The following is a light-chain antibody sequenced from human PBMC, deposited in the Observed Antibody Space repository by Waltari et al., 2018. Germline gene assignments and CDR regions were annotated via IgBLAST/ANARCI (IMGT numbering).Light chain of an antibody. CDR3: QQYNRWPPIT. Sequence: EVVMTQSPATLSVFPGESATLSCRASQTVSSNLAWYQQRPGQAPRLLIFDSSTRAPSVPARFSGRGSGTEFTLTIRSLQSEDSAVYYCQQYNRWPPITFGQGTRLEIK. J-gene: IGKJ5*01. CDR2: DSS. V-gene: IGKV3-15*01. CDR1: QTVSSN.